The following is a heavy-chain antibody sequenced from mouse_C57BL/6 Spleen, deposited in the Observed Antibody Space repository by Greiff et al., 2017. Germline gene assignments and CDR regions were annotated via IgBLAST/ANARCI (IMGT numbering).Heavy chain of an antibody. CDR3: ARSGGNSLFAY. CDR2: INPGSGGT. V-gene: IGHV1-54*01. D-gene: IGHD2-1*01. J-gene: IGHJ3*01. Sequence: QVQLQQSGAELVRPGTSVKVSCKASGYAFTNYLIEWVKQRPGQGLEWIGVINPGSGGTNYNEKFKGKATLTADKSSSTAYMQLRSLTSEDSAVYFCARSGGNSLFAYWGQGTLVTVSA. CDR1: GYAFTNYL.